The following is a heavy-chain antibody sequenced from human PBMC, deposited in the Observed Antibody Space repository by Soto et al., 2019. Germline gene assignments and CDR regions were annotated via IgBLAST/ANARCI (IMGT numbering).Heavy chain of an antibody. Sequence: ASVKVSCKASGYTFTSYCMHWVRQAPGQGLEWMGIINPSGGSTSYAQKFQGRVTMTRDTSTSTVYMELSSLRSEDTAVYYCARDGLEVPFDPWGQGTLVTVSS. J-gene: IGHJ5*02. CDR2: INPSGGST. V-gene: IGHV1-46*01. CDR3: ARDGLEVPFDP. CDR1: GYTFTSYC.